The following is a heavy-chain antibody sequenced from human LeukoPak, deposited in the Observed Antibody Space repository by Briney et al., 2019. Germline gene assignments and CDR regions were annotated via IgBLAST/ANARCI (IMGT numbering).Heavy chain of an antibody. J-gene: IGHJ4*02. CDR2: INPNSGGT. CDR3: ARACSGSSYLHYFDY. Sequence: ASVKVSCKASGYTFTAYYMHWVRQAPGQGLEWMGWINPNSGGTNYAQKFQGRVTMTRDTSISTAYMELTRLRSDDPAVYYCARACSGSSYLHYFDYWGQGALVTVSS. D-gene: IGHD1-26*01. V-gene: IGHV1-2*02. CDR1: GYTFTAYY.